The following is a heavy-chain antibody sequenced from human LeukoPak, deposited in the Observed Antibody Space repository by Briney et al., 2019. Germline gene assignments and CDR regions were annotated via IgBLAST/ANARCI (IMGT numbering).Heavy chain of an antibody. CDR1: GYSFILYG. CDR2: ISAYNGNT. Sequence: GASVKVSCKTSGYSFILYGISWVRQAPGQGLEWMGWISAYNGNTNYAQKLQGRVTMTTDTSTSTAYMELRSLRSDDTAVYYCARWELLQLVPLDYWGQGTLVTVSS. D-gene: IGHD1-26*01. V-gene: IGHV1-18*01. J-gene: IGHJ4*02. CDR3: ARWELLQLVPLDY.